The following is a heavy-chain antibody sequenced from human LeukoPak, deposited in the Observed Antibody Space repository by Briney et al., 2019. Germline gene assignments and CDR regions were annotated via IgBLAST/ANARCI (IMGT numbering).Heavy chain of an antibody. V-gene: IGHV4-39*01. J-gene: IGHJ4*02. CDR2: IYYSGST. D-gene: IGHD3-10*01. CDR1: GGSISSYY. CDR3: ARQAGTMVRHFDY. Sequence: SETLSLTCTVSGGSISSYYWSWIRQPPGKGLEWIGSIYYSGSTYYNPSLKSRVTISVDTSKNQFSLKLSSVTAADTAVYYCARQAGTMVRHFDYWGQGTLVTVSS.